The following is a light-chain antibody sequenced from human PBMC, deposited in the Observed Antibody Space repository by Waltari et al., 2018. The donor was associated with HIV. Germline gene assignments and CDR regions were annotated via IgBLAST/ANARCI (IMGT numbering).Light chain of an antibody. CDR2: AAS. V-gene: IGKV3-20*01. CDR1: QSVRSTY. J-gene: IGKJ5*01. Sequence: EIVLTQSPGTLSLSPGERATLSCRASQSVRSTYLAWYQQKPGQAPRLLISAASSRATGIPDMFSGSGSGTDFTLTISRLEPEDFAVYYCQQYGSSPITFGQGTRLEIK. CDR3: QQYGSSPIT.